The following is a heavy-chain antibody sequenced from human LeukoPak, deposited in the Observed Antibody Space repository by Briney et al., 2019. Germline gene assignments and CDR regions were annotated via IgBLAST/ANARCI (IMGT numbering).Heavy chain of an antibody. CDR2: INHGGST. CDR1: GGSFSGYY. CDR3: ARKSIVTAGRKPYDY. D-gene: IGHD6-13*01. V-gene: IGHV4-34*01. J-gene: IGHJ4*02. Sequence: PSETLSLTCAVYGGSFSGYYWSWIRQPPGKGLEWIGEINHGGSTNYNPSLKSRVTISVDTSKNQFSLKLSSVTAADTAVYYCARKSIVTAGRKPYDYWDQGTLVTVSS.